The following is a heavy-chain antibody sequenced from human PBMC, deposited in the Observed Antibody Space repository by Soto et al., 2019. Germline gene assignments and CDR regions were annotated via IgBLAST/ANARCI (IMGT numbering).Heavy chain of an antibody. CDR1: GFTFSSYG. Sequence: PGGSLRLSCAASGFTFSSYGMHWVRQAPGKGLEWVAVISYDGSNKYYADSVKGRFTISRDNSKNTLYLQMNSLRAEDTAVYYCAKDLNGYCSGGSCYSLSGYWGQGTLVTVSS. CDR2: ISYDGSNK. CDR3: AKDLNGYCSGGSCYSLSGY. J-gene: IGHJ4*02. V-gene: IGHV3-30*18. D-gene: IGHD2-15*01.